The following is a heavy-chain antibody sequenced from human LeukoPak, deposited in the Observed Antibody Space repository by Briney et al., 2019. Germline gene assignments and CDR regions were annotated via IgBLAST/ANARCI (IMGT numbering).Heavy chain of an antibody. J-gene: IGHJ4*02. CDR2: IRYDGSNK. CDR1: EFTFTNYA. Sequence: GGSLRLSCAASEFTFTNYALSWVRQAPGKGLEWVAFIRYDGSNKYYADSVKGRFTISRDNSKNTLYLQLNSLRAEDTAVYYCAKDRPTWPIDYWGQGTLVTVSS. CDR3: AKDRPTWPIDY. V-gene: IGHV3-30*02. D-gene: IGHD5-12*01.